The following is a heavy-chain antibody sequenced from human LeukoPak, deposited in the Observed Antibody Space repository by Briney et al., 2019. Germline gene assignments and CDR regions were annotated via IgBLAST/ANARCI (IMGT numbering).Heavy chain of an antibody. D-gene: IGHD1-26*01. J-gene: IGHJ1*01. CDR3: ASVRSSGYFQH. Sequence: SETLSLTCAVSGGSISSGGYSWSWIRQPPGKGLEWIGYIYHSGSTYYNPPLKSRVTISVDRSKNQFSLKLSSVTAADTAVYYCASVRSSGYFQHWGQGTLVTVSS. CDR1: GGSISSGGYS. V-gene: IGHV4-30-2*01. CDR2: IYHSGST.